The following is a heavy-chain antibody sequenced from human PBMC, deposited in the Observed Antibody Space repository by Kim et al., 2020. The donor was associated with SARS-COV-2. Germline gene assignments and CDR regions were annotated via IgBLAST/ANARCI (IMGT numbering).Heavy chain of an antibody. Sequence: NYNPSLKSRVTISVDTSKNQFSLKLSSVTAADTAVYSCARGVVAATPYDYWGQGTLVTVSS. CDR3: ARGVVAATPYDY. V-gene: IGHV4-34*01. J-gene: IGHJ4*02. D-gene: IGHD2-15*01.